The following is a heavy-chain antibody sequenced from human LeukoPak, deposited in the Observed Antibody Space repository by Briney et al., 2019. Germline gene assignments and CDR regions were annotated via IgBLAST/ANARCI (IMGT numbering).Heavy chain of an antibody. J-gene: IGHJ4*02. V-gene: IGHV1-69*06. CDR1: GGTFSNYA. Sequence: SVKVSCKASGGTFSNYAISWVRQAPGQGLEWMGGIIPIFGTANYAQKFRGRVTITADKSTRTAYMELSSLRSEDTAVYYCARGPYSGSYFFDYWGQGTLVTVSS. CDR2: IIPIFGTA. CDR3: ARGPYSGSYFFDY. D-gene: IGHD1-26*01.